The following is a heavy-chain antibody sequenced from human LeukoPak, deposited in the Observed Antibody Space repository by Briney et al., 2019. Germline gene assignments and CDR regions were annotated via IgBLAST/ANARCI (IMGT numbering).Heavy chain of an antibody. V-gene: IGHV4-34*01. Sequence: SETLSLTCAVYGGSFSGYYWSWIRQPPGKGLEWIGEINHSGSTNYNPSLKSRVTISVDTSKNQFSLKLSSVTAADTAVYYCARDKVWGVIRLPYYFDYWGQGTLVTVSS. CDR2: INHSGST. J-gene: IGHJ4*02. D-gene: IGHD3-10*01. CDR3: ARDKVWGVIRLPYYFDY. CDR1: GGSFSGYY.